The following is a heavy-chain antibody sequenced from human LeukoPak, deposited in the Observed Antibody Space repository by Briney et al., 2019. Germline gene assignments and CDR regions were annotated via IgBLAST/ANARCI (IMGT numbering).Heavy chain of an antibody. D-gene: IGHD4-23*01. Sequence: GGSLRLSCAASGFTVSSNYMSWFRQAPGKGLNGVSVSYIGGSTYYADSVKGRFTISRDNSKNTLYLQMNSLRAEDTAVYYCASTVVTPYGAFDIWGQGTMVTVSS. J-gene: IGHJ3*02. CDR1: GFTVSSNY. CDR3: ASTVVTPYGAFDI. V-gene: IGHV3-53*01. CDR2: SYIGGST.